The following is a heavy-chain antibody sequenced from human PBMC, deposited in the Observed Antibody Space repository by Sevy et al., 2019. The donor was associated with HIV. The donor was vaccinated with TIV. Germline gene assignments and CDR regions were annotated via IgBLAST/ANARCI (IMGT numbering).Heavy chain of an antibody. D-gene: IGHD2-15*01. Sequence: GGCLRLSCAASGFTFSNAWMSWVRQAPGKGLEWVGRIKSKTDGGTTDYAAPVKGRFTISRDDSKNTLYLQMNSLKTEDTAVYYCSVGLLLSHFDYWGQGTLVTVSS. CDR2: IKSKTDGGTT. V-gene: IGHV3-15*01. J-gene: IGHJ4*02. CDR3: SVGLLLSHFDY. CDR1: GFTFSNAW.